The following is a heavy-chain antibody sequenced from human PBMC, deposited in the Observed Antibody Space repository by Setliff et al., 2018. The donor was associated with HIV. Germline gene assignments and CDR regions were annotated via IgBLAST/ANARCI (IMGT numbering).Heavy chain of an antibody. V-gene: IGHV4-39*07. CDR3: ARDRLTYYFDY. Sequence: SETLSLTCTVSGGSFIGSSFQSTWIRQTPGKGLEWIADIAYSGTTMYTNYNPSLESRVIVSEDTSKNQFSLKLSSVTAADTAVHYCARDRLTYYFDYWGQGILVTVSS. CDR2: IAYSGTT. D-gene: IGHD3-22*01. J-gene: IGHJ4*02. CDR1: GGSFIGSSFQ.